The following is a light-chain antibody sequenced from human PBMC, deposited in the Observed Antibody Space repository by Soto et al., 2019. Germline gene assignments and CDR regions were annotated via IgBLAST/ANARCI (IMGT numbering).Light chain of an antibody. Sequence: EMVMTQSPATLSVSPEERATLSCRASQSVSSNLAWYQQKPGQAPRLLIYGTSTRATGIPARFSGSGSGTEFTLTISSLQSEDFAVYYCQQYNNWPPGTFGQGTKVEIK. CDR1: QSVSSN. J-gene: IGKJ1*01. CDR2: GTS. V-gene: IGKV3-15*01. CDR3: QQYNNWPPGT.